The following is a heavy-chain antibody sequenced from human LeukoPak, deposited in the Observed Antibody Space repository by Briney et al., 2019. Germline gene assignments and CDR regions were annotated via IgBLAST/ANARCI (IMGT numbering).Heavy chain of an antibody. Sequence: PSETLSLTCAVYGESFSGYYWSWIRQPPGKGLEWIGEINHSGSTNYNPSLKSRVTISVDTSKNQFSLKLSSVTAADTAVYYCARGWGCSSTSCYTRYYYYYMDVWGKGTTVTVSS. CDR2: INHSGST. CDR1: GESFSGYY. CDR3: ARGWGCSSTSCYTRYYYYYMDV. D-gene: IGHD2-2*02. J-gene: IGHJ6*03. V-gene: IGHV4-34*01.